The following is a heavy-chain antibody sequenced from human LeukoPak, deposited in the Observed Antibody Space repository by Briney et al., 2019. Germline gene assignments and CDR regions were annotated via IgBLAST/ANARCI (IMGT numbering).Heavy chain of an antibody. J-gene: IGHJ4*02. CDR3: ARIGYSSSSNDY. D-gene: IGHD6-6*01. CDR1: GFNFNNYW. V-gene: IGHV3-7*01. CDR2: IKQDGGVK. Sequence: GGSLRLSCAASGFNFNNYWMSWVRQAPGKGLEWVANIKQDGGVKYYVDSVKGRFTIFRDNAKNAVYLQMNSLRDEDTAVYYCARIGYSSSSNDYWGQGTLVIVSS.